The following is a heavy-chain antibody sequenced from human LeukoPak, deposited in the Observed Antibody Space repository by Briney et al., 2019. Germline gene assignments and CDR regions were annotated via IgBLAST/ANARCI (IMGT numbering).Heavy chain of an antibody. J-gene: IGHJ4*02. CDR3: ARDHPGTAAGTIDY. Sequence: PSETLSLTCSVSGSSMNLYSWNWIRQSPGKGLEWIAYMYYSGTTNYNPSLENRAAISLDLSRHQFSLRLNSVTAADTAVYYCARDHPGTAAGTIDYWGQGTLVTVSS. D-gene: IGHD6-13*01. CDR2: MYYSGTT. CDR1: GSSMNLYS. V-gene: IGHV4-59*12.